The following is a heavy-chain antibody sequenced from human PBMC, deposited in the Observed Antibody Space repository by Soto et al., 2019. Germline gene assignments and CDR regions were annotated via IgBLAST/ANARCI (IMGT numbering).Heavy chain of an antibody. D-gene: IGHD7-27*01. Sequence: GGSLRLSCAASGFTFSNAWMSWVRQAPGKGLEWVGRIKSKTDGGTTDYAAPVKGRFTISRDDSKNTLYLQMNSLKTEDTAVYYCTTTYSGDRSLFYDIWGQGTMVTVSS. J-gene: IGHJ3*02. V-gene: IGHV3-15*01. CDR2: IKSKTDGGTT. CDR3: TTTYSGDRSLFYDI. CDR1: GFTFSNAW.